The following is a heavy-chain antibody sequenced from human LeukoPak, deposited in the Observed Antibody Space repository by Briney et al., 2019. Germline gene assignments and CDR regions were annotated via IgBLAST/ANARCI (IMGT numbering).Heavy chain of an antibody. J-gene: IGHJ5*02. Sequence: EASVKVSCKASGGTFSSYAISWVRQAPGQGLEWMGGIIPIFGTANHAQKFQGRVTITADESTSTAYMELSSLRSEDTAVYYCTVVVPAVGINWFDPWGQGTLVTVSS. V-gene: IGHV1-69*13. CDR1: GGTFSSYA. D-gene: IGHD2-2*01. CDR2: IIPIFGTA. CDR3: TVVVPAVGINWFDP.